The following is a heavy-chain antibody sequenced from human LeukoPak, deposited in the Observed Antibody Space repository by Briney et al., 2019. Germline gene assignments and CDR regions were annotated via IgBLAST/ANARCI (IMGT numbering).Heavy chain of an antibody. CDR3: ARAPLIIANAFDI. D-gene: IGHD3-22*01. Sequence: HPGGSLRLSCAASGFTFSSYWMSWVRQAPGKGLEWVANIKQDGSEKYYVDSVKGRFTISRDNTKNSLYLQMNSLRAEDTALYYCARAPLIIANAFDIWGQGTMVTVS. CDR1: GFTFSSYW. V-gene: IGHV3-7*01. J-gene: IGHJ3*02. CDR2: IKQDGSEK.